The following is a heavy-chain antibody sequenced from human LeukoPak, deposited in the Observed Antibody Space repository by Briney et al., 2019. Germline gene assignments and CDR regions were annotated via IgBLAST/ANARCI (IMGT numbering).Heavy chain of an antibody. J-gene: IGHJ4*02. CDR3: AKVRDGYNTVDF. D-gene: IGHD5-24*01. Sequence: GSLRLSCEASGFTFNIHAMSWVRQAPGKGLEWVSTISTGGGTTYYADSVKGRFTISRDNSKDTLYLQMNNLRAEDTAVYHCAKVRDGYNTVDFWGQGALVTVSS. CDR1: GFTFNIHA. CDR2: ISTGGGTT. V-gene: IGHV3-23*01.